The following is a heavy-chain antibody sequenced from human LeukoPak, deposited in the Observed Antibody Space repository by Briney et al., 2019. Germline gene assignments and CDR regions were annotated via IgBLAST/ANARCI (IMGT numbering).Heavy chain of an antibody. Sequence: SETLSLTCTVSSGSIIGYYWAWIRQPPGKGLEWIGYFQYSGTTEYNPSLASRATISVDTAKDQFSLNLRSVTAADTAVYYCARDRAAGTLDFWGQGTLVTVSS. J-gene: IGHJ4*02. CDR1: SGSIIGYY. CDR2: FQYSGTT. D-gene: IGHD6-13*01. CDR3: ARDRAAGTLDF. V-gene: IGHV4-59*01.